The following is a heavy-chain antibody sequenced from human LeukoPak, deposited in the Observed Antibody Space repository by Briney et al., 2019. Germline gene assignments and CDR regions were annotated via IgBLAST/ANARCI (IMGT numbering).Heavy chain of an antibody. D-gene: IGHD6-13*01. CDR1: GFTFNNYW. CDR2: IEADGTEK. CDR3: ARDPAAWDY. Sequence: GGSLRLSCVASGFTFNNYWLSWVRQAPGKGLEWVANIEADGTEKYYVDSVKGRFTVSRDNARNSLYVQMSTLRVEDTAVYYCARDPAAWDYWGQGTLVTVSS. V-gene: IGHV3-7*04. J-gene: IGHJ4*02.